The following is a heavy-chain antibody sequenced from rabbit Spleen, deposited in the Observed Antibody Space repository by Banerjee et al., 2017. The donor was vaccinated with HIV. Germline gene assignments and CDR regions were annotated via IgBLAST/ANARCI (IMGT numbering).Heavy chain of an antibody. V-gene: IGHV1S45*01. D-gene: IGHD6-1*01. CDR3: ARTTYGYDDYADLYYAAMDL. CDR2: IYSAIGYT. CDR1: GFSFSGSYY. J-gene: IGHJ6*01. Sequence: QEQLEESGGGLVQPEGSLKLTCTASGFSFSGSYYMCWVRQAPGKGLEWIGYIYSAIGYTYYASWAKGRFTISKTSSTTVTLQMTSLTVADTATYFCARTTYGYDDYADLYYAAMDLWGQGTLVTVS.